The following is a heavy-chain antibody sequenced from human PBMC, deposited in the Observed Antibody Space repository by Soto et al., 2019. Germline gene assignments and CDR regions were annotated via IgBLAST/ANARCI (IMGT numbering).Heavy chain of an antibody. CDR2: MNPNSGNT. V-gene: IGHV1-8*01. CDR3: AKSLEIMVRGTPVTVSAFDI. Sequence: ASVKVSCKASGYTFTSYDINWVRQATGQGLEWMGWMNPNSGNTGYAQKFQGRVTMTRNTSISTAYMELSSLRSEDTAVYYCAKSLEIMVRGTPVTVSAFDIWGQGTMVTVSS. D-gene: IGHD3-10*01. J-gene: IGHJ3*02. CDR1: GYTFTSYD.